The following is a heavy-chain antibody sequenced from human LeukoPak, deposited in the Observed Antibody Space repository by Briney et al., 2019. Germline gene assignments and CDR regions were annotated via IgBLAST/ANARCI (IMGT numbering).Heavy chain of an antibody. CDR3: ARIAAADDY. D-gene: IGHD6-13*01. Sequence: SETLSLTCAVYGGSFSGYYWSWIRQPPGKGLEWIGEINHSGSTNYNPSLKSRVTISVDTSKNQFSLKLSSVTAADTAVYYCARIAAADDYWGQGTLVTVSS. J-gene: IGHJ4*02. CDR2: INHSGST. V-gene: IGHV4-34*01. CDR1: GGSFSGYY.